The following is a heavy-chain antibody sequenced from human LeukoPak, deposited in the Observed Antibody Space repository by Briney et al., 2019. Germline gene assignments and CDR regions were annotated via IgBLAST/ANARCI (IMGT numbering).Heavy chain of an antibody. Sequence: PGGSLRLSCAASGFTFSSYSINWVRQAPGKGLEWVSYISSSSSTIYYADSVKGRFTISRDNAKNSLYLQMNSLRAEDTAVYYCARDQYYGSGRPIDYWGQGTLVTVSS. D-gene: IGHD3-10*01. CDR2: ISSSSSTI. V-gene: IGHV3-48*04. CDR1: GFTFSSYS. CDR3: ARDQYYGSGRPIDY. J-gene: IGHJ4*02.